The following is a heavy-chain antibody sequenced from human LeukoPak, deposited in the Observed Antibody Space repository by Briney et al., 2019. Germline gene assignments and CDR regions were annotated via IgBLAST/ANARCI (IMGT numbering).Heavy chain of an antibody. CDR1: GGSISSSSYY. J-gene: IGHJ3*02. Sequence: SETLSLTCTVSGGSISSSSYYWGWIRQPPGKGLEWIGSIYYSGSTYYNPSLKSRVTISVDTSKNQFSLKLSSVTAADTAVYYCARIDYYDSSGQGDAFDIWGQGTMVTVSS. V-gene: IGHV4-39*07. CDR3: ARIDYYDSSGQGDAFDI. D-gene: IGHD3-22*01. CDR2: IYYSGST.